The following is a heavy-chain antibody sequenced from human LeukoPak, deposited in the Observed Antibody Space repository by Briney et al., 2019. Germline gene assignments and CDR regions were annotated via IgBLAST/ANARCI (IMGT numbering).Heavy chain of an antibody. Sequence: GGSLRLSCAAPGFIFKNYAMNWVRQAPGKGLEWVSAFSGTGDTTFYADSVKGRFTFSRDNTKNTVDLQMDSLRVDDTAVYYCARGFGDSFDPWGQGTLVTVSS. J-gene: IGHJ5*02. V-gene: IGHV3-23*01. CDR2: FSGTGDTT. CDR1: GFIFKNYA. CDR3: ARGFGDSFDP. D-gene: IGHD3-10*01.